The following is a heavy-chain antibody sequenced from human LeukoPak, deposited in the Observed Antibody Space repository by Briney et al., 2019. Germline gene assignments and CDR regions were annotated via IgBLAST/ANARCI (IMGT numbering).Heavy chain of an antibody. J-gene: IGHJ6*03. CDR1: GFTFSSYS. CDR3: ARIRLVYYMDV. CDR2: ISSSSSYI. Sequence: PGGSLTLSCAASGFTFSSYSMNWVRQAPGKGLEWVSSISSSSSYIYYADSVKGRFTISRDNAKNSLYLQMNSLRAEDSAVYYCARIRLVYYMDVWGKGTTVTISS. V-gene: IGHV3-21*01.